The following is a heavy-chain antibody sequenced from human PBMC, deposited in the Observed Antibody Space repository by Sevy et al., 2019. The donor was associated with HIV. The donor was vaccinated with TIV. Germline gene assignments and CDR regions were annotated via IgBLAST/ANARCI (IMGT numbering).Heavy chain of an antibody. J-gene: IGHJ4*02. CDR2: INQDGSEK. Sequence: GGSLRLSCAASGFTFSSYAMSWLRQAPGKGLEWVANINQDGSEKFYLDSVKGRFTISRDNAKNSVFLQMDSLRAEDTAVYYCARSLDYWGQGSLVTVSS. V-gene: IGHV3-7*01. CDR3: ARSLDY. CDR1: GFTFSSYA.